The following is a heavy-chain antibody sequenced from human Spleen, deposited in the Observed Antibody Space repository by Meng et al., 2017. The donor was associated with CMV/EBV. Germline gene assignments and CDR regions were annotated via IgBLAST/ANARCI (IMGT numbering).Heavy chain of an antibody. CDR1: GGTFTTDA. CDR3: ARDPYSGNWYETYYFDH. D-gene: IGHD4-23*01. V-gene: IGHV1-69*04. J-gene: IGHJ4*02. CDR2: IIPILAIA. Sequence: SVKVSCKASGGTFTTDAISWLRQAPGQGLEWMGSIIPILAIANYARKFQGRVTITADKSTSTVYMELSSLRSDDTAVYYCARDPYSGNWYETYYFDHWGKGTLVTVSS.